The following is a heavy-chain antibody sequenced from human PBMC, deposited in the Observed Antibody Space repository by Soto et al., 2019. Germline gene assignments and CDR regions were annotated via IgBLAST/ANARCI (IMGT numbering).Heavy chain of an antibody. CDR1: GFTFSRYG. CDR2: IWYDGSNK. CDR3: AGGYCSSPSCYSYYYGMDV. Sequence: QVQLVESGGGVVQPGRSLRLSCAASGFTFSRYGMHWVRQAPGKGLEWVAVIWYDGSNKYYADSVKGRFTISRDNSKNTLYLQMNSLRAEDTAVYYCAGGYCSSPSCYSYYYGMDVLGQGTTVTVSS. V-gene: IGHV3-33*01. D-gene: IGHD2-2*01. J-gene: IGHJ6*02.